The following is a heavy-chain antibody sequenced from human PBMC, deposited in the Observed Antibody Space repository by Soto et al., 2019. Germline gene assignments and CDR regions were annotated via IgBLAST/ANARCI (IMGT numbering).Heavy chain of an antibody. CDR3: ARDSTYYYDSSGYYYLDY. V-gene: IGHV1-69*01. Sequence: QVQLVQSGAEVKKPGSSVKVSCKASGGTFSSYAISWVRQAPGQGLEWMGGIIPIFGTANYAQKFQGRVTITADESPSTAYMVLSSLRSEDTAVYYCARDSTYYYDSSGYYYLDYWGQGTLVTVSS. CDR2: IIPIFGTA. CDR1: GGTFSSYA. J-gene: IGHJ4*02. D-gene: IGHD3-22*01.